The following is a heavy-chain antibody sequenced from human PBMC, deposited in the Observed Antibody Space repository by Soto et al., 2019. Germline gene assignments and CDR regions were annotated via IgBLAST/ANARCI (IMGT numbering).Heavy chain of an antibody. J-gene: IGHJ6*02. D-gene: IGHD6-13*01. V-gene: IGHV3-23*01. CDR3: AKPSAVSSWSYYYYGMDV. CDR2: ISGSGGST. CDR1: GFTFSSYA. Sequence: PGGSLRLSCAASGFTFSSYAMSWVRQAPGKGLEWVSAISGSGGSTYYADSVKGRFTISRDNSKNTLYLQMNSLRAEDTAVYYCAKPSAVSSWSYYYYGMDVWGQGTTVTVSS.